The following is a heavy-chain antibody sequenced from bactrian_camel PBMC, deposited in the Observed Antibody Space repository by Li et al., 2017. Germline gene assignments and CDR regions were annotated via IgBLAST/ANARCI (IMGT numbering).Heavy chain of an antibody. CDR1: GYDRNALC. Sequence: HVQLVESGGGSVEAGGSLRLSCVASGYDRNALCMGWLRQVPGKEREGVASFGDDDSTTYADSVKGRFTISKDTAKNTIYLQMNNLKPEDTAMYYCAAELLGVGWTLAISNCEFGSRGQGTQVTVS. D-gene: IGHD5*01. J-gene: IGHJ6*01. CDR3: AAELLGVGWTLAISNCEFGS. CDR2: FGDDDST. V-gene: IGHV3S53*01.